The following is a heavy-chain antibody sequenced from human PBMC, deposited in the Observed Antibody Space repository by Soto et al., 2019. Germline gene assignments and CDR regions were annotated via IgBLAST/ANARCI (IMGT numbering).Heavy chain of an antibody. D-gene: IGHD6-6*01. CDR3: ARDPRREARLIVYYGMDV. CDR2: INPNSGGT. CDR1: GYTFTGYY. J-gene: IGHJ6*02. V-gene: IGHV1-2*02. Sequence: QVQLVQSGAEVKKPGASVKVSCKASGYTFTGYYMHWVRQAPGQGLEWMGWINPNSGGTNYAQKFQGRVTMTRDTSISTAYMELSRLRSDDTAVYYCARDPRREARLIVYYGMDVWGQGTTVTVSS.